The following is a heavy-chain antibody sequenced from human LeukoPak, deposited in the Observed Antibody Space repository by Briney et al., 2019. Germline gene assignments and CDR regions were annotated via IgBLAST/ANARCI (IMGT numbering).Heavy chain of an antibody. J-gene: IGHJ4*02. CDR2: IGPSGKST. CDR3: ASQVDY. CDR1: GFTFSTFE. V-gene: IGHV3-48*03. Sequence: GGSLRLSCAASGFTFSTFEMNWVRQAPGKGLEWVSYIGPSGKSTYYADSVKGRFTISRDNAKNSLYLQMNSLRAEDTAVYYCASQVDYWGQGTLVTVSS.